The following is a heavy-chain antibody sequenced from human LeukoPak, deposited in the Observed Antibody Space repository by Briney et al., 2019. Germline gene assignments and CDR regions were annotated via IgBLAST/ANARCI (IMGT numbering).Heavy chain of an antibody. V-gene: IGHV3-23*01. Sequence: GGSLRLSCAASGYTFSSYAMGWVRQARGRGVDGVSSISGSGDTTYHADSVKGRFTISRDNSKNTLYLQMNSLRAEDTAVYYCAKLEYCGSTNCYWFNFWGQGALVTVSS. CDR1: GYTFSSYA. D-gene: IGHD2-2*01. J-gene: IGHJ4*02. CDR2: ISGSGDTT. CDR3: AKLEYCGSTNCYWFNF.